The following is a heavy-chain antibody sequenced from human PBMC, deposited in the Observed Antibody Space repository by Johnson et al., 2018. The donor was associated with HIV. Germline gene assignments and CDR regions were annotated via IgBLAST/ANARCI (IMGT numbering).Heavy chain of an antibody. V-gene: IGHV3-33*01. CDR2: IWADGSNT. D-gene: IGHD3-16*02. Sequence: QVQLVESGGGVVQTGRSLRLSCASSGFSFSTYGMHWVRQAPGKGLEWVAIIWADGSNTYCADSVKGRVTISRDNAKNSLYLQMNSLRAEDTALYYCAREIPYDYVWGSYRPGAFDIWGQGTMVTVSS. CDR1: GFSFSTYG. J-gene: IGHJ3*02. CDR3: AREIPYDYVWGSYRPGAFDI.